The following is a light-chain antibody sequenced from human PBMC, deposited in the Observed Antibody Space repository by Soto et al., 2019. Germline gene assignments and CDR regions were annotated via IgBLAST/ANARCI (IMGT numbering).Light chain of an antibody. Sequence: EIVLTQSPGTLTLSPGERATLSCRASQSVRSNYLAWYQQGPGQAPRLLIFAASSRATGIPDRFSGSGSGTDFTLTISRLEPEDFAVCYCQQYSTSPWTFGQGTKVDIK. CDR1: QSVRSNY. CDR3: QQYSTSPWT. J-gene: IGKJ1*01. CDR2: AAS. V-gene: IGKV3-20*01.